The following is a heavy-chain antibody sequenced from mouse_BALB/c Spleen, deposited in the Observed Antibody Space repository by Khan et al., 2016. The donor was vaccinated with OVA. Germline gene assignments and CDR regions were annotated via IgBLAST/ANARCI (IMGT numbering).Heavy chain of an antibody. J-gene: IGHJ3*01. CDR2: IFPNNGDT. CDR1: GYTFTDFN. V-gene: IGHV1S29*02. CDR3: SRSGYGSFAY. D-gene: IGHD1-2*01. Sequence: VQLQQSGPDLVKPGASVRISCKTSGYTFTDFNLDWVKQSHGKSLEWIGYIFPNNGDTGYNQKFKTKATLTVDSSSSTACMELRSLTSEDSAVYYCSRSGYGSFAYWGQGTLVTVSA.